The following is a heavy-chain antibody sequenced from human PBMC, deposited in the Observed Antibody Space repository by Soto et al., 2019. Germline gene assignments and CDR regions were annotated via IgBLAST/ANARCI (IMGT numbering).Heavy chain of an antibody. CDR1: GGSISGYW. Sequence: SETLSLTCTVSGGSISGYWWSWFRQPPGKGLEWIGFIYYSGSANYNPSLKSRVTISVDTSKNQFSLKLSSVTAADTAMYYCARALYCSGGSCHAEYWGQGTLVTVSS. V-gene: IGHV4-59*01. D-gene: IGHD2-15*01. J-gene: IGHJ4*02. CDR3: ARALYCSGGSCHAEY. CDR2: IYYSGSA.